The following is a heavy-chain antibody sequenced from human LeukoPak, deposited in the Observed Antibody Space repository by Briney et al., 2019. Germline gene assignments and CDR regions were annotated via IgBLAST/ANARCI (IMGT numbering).Heavy chain of an antibody. CDR1: GFTFSSYG. D-gene: IGHD1-26*01. CDR3: ARLLRDFDY. V-gene: IGHV3-30*03. Sequence: GGSLRLSCAASGFTFSSYGMHWVRQAPGKGLEWVAVISYDGSNKYYADSVKGRFTISRDNSKNTLYLQMNSLRAEDTAVYYCARLLRDFDYWGQGTLVTVSS. CDR2: ISYDGSNK. J-gene: IGHJ4*02.